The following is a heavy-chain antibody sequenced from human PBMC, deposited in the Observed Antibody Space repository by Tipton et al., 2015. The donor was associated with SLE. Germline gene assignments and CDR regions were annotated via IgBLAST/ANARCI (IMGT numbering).Heavy chain of an antibody. CDR2: IYTTGST. CDR3: AKAGRDYGDYLTYDN. J-gene: IGHJ4*02. V-gene: IGHV4-4*07. D-gene: IGHD4-17*01. CDR1: GGSISNYY. Sequence: LRLSCTVSGGSISNYYWSWIRQPAGKGLEWIGRIYTTGSTNYNPSLESRVTISADTSKNQFSLKLSSVTAADMAVYYCAKAGRDYGDYLTYDNWGQGTLVTVSS.